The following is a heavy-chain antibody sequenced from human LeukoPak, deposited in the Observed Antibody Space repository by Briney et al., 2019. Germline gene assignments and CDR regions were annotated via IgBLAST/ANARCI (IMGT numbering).Heavy chain of an antibody. CDR2: ISAYNGNT. D-gene: IGHD6-13*01. Sequence: GASVKVSCKTSGYSFILYGISWVRQAPGQGLEWMGWISAYNGNTNYAQKLQGRVTMTTDTSTSTAYMELRSLRSDDTAVYYCARVYSSSWYVMYSSGWSSSYFDYWGQGTLVTVSS. CDR3: ARVYSSSWYVMYSSGWSSSYFDY. V-gene: IGHV1-18*01. CDR1: GYSFILYG. J-gene: IGHJ4*02.